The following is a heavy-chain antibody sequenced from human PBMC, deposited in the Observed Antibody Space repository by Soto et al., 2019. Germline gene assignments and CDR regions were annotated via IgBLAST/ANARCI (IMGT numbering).Heavy chain of an antibody. D-gene: IGHD3-22*01. V-gene: IGHV3-49*04. CDR3: TREPPFDHTMIVVVPYYFDY. Sequence: PGGSLRLSCTASGFTFGDYAMSWVRQAPGKGLEWVGFIRSKAYGGTTEYAASVKGRFTISRDDSKSIAYLQMNSLKTEDTAVYYCTREPPFDHTMIVVVPYYFDYWGQGTLVTVSS. J-gene: IGHJ4*02. CDR1: GFTFGDYA. CDR2: IRSKAYGGTT.